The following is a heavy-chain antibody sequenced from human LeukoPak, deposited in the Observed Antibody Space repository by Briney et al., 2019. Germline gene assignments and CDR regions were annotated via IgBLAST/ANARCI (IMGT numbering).Heavy chain of an antibody. CDR1: GYTFTSYG. Sequence: ASVKVSCKASGYTFTSYGISWVRQAPGQGLEWMGWISAYNGNTNYAQKLQGRVTMTTDTSTSTAYIELRSLRSDDTAVYYCARLDTAKYNWFDPWRQGTLVTVLS. CDR2: ISAYNGNT. CDR3: ARLDTAKYNWFDP. V-gene: IGHV1-18*01. D-gene: IGHD5-18*01. J-gene: IGHJ5*02.